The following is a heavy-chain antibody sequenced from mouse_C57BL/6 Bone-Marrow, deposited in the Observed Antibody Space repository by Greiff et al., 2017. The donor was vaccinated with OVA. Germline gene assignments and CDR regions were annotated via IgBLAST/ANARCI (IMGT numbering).Heavy chain of an antibody. CDR1: GFTFSSYG. V-gene: IGHV5-6*01. Sequence: EVQRVESGGDLVKPGGSLKLSCAASGFTFSSYGMSWVRQTPDKRLEWVATISSGGSYTYYPDSVKGRFTISRDNAKNTLYLQMSSLQSEDTAMYYCARQGYAAWFAYWGQGTLVTVSA. CDR3: ARQGYAAWFAY. CDR2: ISSGGSYT. J-gene: IGHJ3*01. D-gene: IGHD2-2*01.